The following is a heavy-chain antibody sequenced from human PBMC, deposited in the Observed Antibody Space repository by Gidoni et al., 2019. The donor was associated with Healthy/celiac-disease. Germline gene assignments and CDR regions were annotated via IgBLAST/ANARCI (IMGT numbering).Heavy chain of an antibody. CDR1: GYPFTSYA. V-gene: IGHV1-3*01. D-gene: IGHD5-12*01. CDR2: INAGNGNT. CDR3: ARDRGYSGYDPQYYFDY. J-gene: IGHJ4*02. Sequence: QVQLVQSGAEVKKHGASVKVSCTASGYPFTSYAMHWVRQAPGQRLEWMGGINAGNGNTKYSHKFQGRVTITRDTSASTAYMELSSLRSEDTAVYYCARDRGYSGYDPQYYFDYWGQGTLVTVSS.